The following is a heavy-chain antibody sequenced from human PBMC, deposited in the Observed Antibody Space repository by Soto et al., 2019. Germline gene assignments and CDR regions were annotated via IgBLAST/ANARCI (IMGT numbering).Heavy chain of an antibody. J-gene: IGHJ6*02. CDR1: GGSISSSSYY. V-gene: IGHV4-39*01. Sequence: SETLSLTCTVCGGSISSSSYYWGWIRQPPGKGLEWIGSIYYSGSTYYNPSLKSRVTISVDTSKNQFSLKLSSVTAADTAVYYCARQGRPPPYYYHYGMDVWGQGTTVTVSS. CDR3: ARQGRPPPYYYHYGMDV. CDR2: IYYSGST.